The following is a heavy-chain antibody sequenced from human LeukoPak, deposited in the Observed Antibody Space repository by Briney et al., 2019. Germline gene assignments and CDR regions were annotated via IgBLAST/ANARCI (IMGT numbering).Heavy chain of an antibody. Sequence: GGSLRLSCAASGFTFSSYGMHWVRQAPGKGLEWVAVIWYDGSNKYDADSVKGRFTISRDNSKNTLYLQMNSLRAEDTAVYYCVRDPSGHGMDVWGQGTTVTVFS. J-gene: IGHJ6*02. D-gene: IGHD6-19*01. CDR3: VRDPSGHGMDV. CDR1: GFTFSSYG. CDR2: IWYDGSNK. V-gene: IGHV3-33*01.